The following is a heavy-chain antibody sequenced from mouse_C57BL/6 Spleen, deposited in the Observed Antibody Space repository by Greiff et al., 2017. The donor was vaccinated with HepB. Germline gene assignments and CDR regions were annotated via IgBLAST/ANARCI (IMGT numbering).Heavy chain of an antibody. Sequence: EVQGVESGGGLVKPGGSLKLSCAASGFTFSSYTMSWVRQTPEKRLEWVATISGGGGNTYYPDSVKGRFTISRDNAKNTLYLQMSSLRSEDTALYYCARQGGYGYFDYWGQGTTLTVSS. J-gene: IGHJ2*01. D-gene: IGHD2-2*01. CDR3: ARQGGYGYFDY. CDR2: ISGGGGNT. V-gene: IGHV5-9*01. CDR1: GFTFSSYT.